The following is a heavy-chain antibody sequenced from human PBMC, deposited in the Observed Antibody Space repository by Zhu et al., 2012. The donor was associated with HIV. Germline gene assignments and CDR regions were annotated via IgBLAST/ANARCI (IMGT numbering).Heavy chain of an antibody. CDR3: ARVKAGTSLPYYYYYMDV. D-gene: IGHD1-7*01. Sequence: QVQLQESGPGLVKPSETLTLTCSVSGGSMSNYYWSWIRQPPGRGLEWIGYIYCSGTVNYNPSLKSRVTMSIDTSKNRFSLKLTSVTAADTADYFCARVKAGTSLPYYYYYMDVWGKGTTVTVSS. CDR1: GGSMSNYY. V-gene: IGHV4-59*01. CDR2: IYCSGTV. J-gene: IGHJ6*03.